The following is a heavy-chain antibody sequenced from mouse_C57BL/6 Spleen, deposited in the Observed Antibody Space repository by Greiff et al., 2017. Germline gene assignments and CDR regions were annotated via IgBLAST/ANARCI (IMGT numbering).Heavy chain of an antibody. CDR2: INPNNGGT. CDR1: GYTFTDYN. J-gene: IGHJ4*01. D-gene: IGHD2-4*01. CDR3: ARPYDYDEGYAMDY. Sequence: VQLQQSGPELVKPGASVKMSCKASGYTFTDYNMHWVKQSHGKSLEWIGYINPNNGGTSYNQKFKGKATLTVNKSSSTAYIELRSLTSEDSAVYYCARPYDYDEGYAMDYWGQGTSVTVSS. V-gene: IGHV1-22*01.